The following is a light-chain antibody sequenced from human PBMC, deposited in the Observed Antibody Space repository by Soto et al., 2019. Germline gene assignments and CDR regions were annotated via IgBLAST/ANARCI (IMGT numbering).Light chain of an antibody. CDR3: QQYGSSPIT. J-gene: IGKJ5*01. V-gene: IGKV3-20*01. CDR1: QSVSSTY. CDR2: GAS. Sequence: EIVMTQSPATLSVSPGESATLSCRASQSVSSTYLIWYQQKPGQAPRLLIYGASSRATGIPDRFSGSGSGTDFTLTISRLEPEDFAVYYCQQYGSSPITFGQGTRLEI.